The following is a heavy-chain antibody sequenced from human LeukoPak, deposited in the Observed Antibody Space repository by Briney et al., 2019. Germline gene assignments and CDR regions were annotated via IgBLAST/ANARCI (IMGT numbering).Heavy chain of an antibody. CDR2: ISEPGGTT. J-gene: IGHJ4*02. Sequence: GGSLRLSCEGSGFSFSSYAMSWVRQAPGKGLEWVSAISEPGGTTYVADSVKGRFTISRDNSRSTLYLQMNSLRAEDTAVYYCAKDTSIGRYCTNGICSPFDYWGQGTLVTVSS. CDR3: AKDTSIGRYCTNGICSPFDY. CDR1: GFSFSSYA. V-gene: IGHV3-23*01. D-gene: IGHD2-8*01.